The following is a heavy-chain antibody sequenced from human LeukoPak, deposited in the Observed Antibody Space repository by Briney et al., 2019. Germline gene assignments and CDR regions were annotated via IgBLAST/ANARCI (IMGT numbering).Heavy chain of an antibody. CDR3: SRAQTEAGAKYYFDY. CDR2: IRSNAYGRTT. Sequence: QPGRSLRLSCTASGFTFGDYALNWVRQAPGKGLEWVGFIRSNAYGRTTEYAASVQGRFTISGDNSNSIAYLQMNSLKTEDTAVYYCSRAQTEAGAKYYFDYWGQGTLVTVSS. V-gene: IGHV3-49*04. J-gene: IGHJ4*02. CDR1: GFTFGDYA.